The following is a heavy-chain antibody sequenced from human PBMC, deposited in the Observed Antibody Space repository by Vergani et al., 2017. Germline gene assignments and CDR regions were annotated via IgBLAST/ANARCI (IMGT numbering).Heavy chain of an antibody. J-gene: IGHJ3*02. CDR2: IYPGDSDT. D-gene: IGHD3-10*01. CDR1: GYTFTSYG. Sequence: VQLVQSGAEVKKPGASVKVSCKASGYTFTSYGISWVRQAPGQGLEWMGIIYPGDSDTRYSPSFQGQVTISADKSISTAYLQWSSLKASDTAMYYCARHYGFGESDAFDIWGQGTMVTVSS. V-gene: IGHV5-51*01. CDR3: ARHYGFGESDAFDI.